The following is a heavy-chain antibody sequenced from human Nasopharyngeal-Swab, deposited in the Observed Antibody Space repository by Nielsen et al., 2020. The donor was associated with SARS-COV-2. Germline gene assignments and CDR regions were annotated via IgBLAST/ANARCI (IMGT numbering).Heavy chain of an antibody. V-gene: IGHV3-21*01. CDR3: ARDALLQYVSHYYYSMDV. Sequence: GASLKISCAASGFTFSNYNMNWVRQAPGTGLEWVSSISSSSSYVYYADSVKGRFTISSDNAKNALYLEMNSLRAEDTAVYYCARDALLQYVSHYYYSMDVWGQGATVTVSS. D-gene: IGHD4-11*01. CDR2: ISSSSSYV. CDR1: GFTFSNYN. J-gene: IGHJ6*02.